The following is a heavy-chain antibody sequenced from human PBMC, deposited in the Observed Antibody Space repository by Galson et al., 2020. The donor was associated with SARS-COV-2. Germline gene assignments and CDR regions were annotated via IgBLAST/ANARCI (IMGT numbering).Heavy chain of an antibody. CDR1: GYNFISFW. V-gene: IGHV5-51*01. CDR3: ARPRDLYGDGPFREGFDIWGPYRDGFDI. D-gene: IGHD4-17*01. Sequence: HGESLKISCKGSGYNFISFWIAWVRQMPGKGLEYMGIIFPGDSTTNYSPSFQGQVTISADKSDNTAYLQWSSLKASDTAVYYCARPRDLYGDGPFREGFDIWGPYRDGFDIWGQGTMVTVSS. J-gene: IGHJ3*02. CDR2: IFPGDSTT.